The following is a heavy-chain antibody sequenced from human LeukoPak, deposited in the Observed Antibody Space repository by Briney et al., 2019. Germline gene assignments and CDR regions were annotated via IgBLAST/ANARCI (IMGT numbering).Heavy chain of an antibody. CDR2: ISNKGGRP. CDR1: GFTFSDYA. Sequence: GGSLRLSCAASGFTFSDYAMHWVRQAPGEGLGYVSAISNKGGRPFYANSVKGRFTITRDNSKNTLYLQMGSLRADDMAVYYCARGRYYDSWGQGTLVTVSS. CDR3: ARGRYYDS. V-gene: IGHV3-64*01. D-gene: IGHD3-3*01. J-gene: IGHJ5*02.